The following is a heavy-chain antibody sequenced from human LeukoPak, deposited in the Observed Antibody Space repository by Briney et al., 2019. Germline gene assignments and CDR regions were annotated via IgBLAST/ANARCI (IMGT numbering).Heavy chain of an antibody. CDR2: IYSGGST. J-gene: IGHJ4*02. D-gene: IGHD3-9*01. CDR3: ARVLRYFDWLPLD. CDR1: GFTFSRFA. V-gene: IGHV3-53*01. Sequence: GGSLRLSCAASGFTFSRFAVSWVRQAPGKGLEWVSVIYSGGSTYYADSVKGRFTISRDNSKNTLYLQMNSLRAEDTAVYYCARVLRYFDWLPLDWGQGTLVTVSS.